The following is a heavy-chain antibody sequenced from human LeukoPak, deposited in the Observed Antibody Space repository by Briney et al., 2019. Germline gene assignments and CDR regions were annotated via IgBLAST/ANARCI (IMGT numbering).Heavy chain of an antibody. CDR3: ARDKDMDV. Sequence: SETLSLTCTVSGGSLTGYYWSWLRQPPGKGLEWIAYVYYTGRTLYNPSLESRVTISVDTSKTQISLKLTSVTAADTAVYYCARDKDMDVWGKGTTVTVSS. V-gene: IGHV4-59*12. CDR1: GGSLTGYY. CDR2: VYYTGRT. J-gene: IGHJ6*03.